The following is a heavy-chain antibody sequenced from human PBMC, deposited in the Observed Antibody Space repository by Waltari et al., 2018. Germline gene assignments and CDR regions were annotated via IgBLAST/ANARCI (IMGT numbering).Heavy chain of an antibody. CDR3: ARDGYSSSWYQEPRGVYYYYMDV. Sequence: EVQLVESGGGLVKPGGSLRLSCAASGFTFRSYSRNWVRQAPGQGVVWVASISSSSSYIYYADSVKGRFTISRDNDKNSLYLQMNSLRAEDTAVYYCARDGYSSSWYQEPRGVYYYYMDVWGKGTTVTVSS. CDR2: ISSSSSYI. CDR1: GFTFRSYS. J-gene: IGHJ6*03. V-gene: IGHV3-21*01. D-gene: IGHD6-13*01.